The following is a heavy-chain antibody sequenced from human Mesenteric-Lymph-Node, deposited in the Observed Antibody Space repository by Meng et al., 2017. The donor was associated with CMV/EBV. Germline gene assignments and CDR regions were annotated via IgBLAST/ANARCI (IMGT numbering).Heavy chain of an antibody. Sequence: FTDYFLHWVRQAPGQGLAWMGRIHPNSAGTDSAQQFPGRVTMTRHPSINTAYMGLSRLRSDDTAVYFCARVADGAGTYDYAEYLTHWGQGTLVTVSS. J-gene: IGHJ1*01. CDR2: IHPNSAGT. CDR3: ARVADGAGTYDYAEYLTH. V-gene: IGHV1-2*06. CDR1: FTDYF. D-gene: IGHD3-16*01.